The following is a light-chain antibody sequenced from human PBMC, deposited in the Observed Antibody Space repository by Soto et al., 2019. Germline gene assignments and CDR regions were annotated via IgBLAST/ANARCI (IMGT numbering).Light chain of an antibody. CDR3: AAWDDSLNGSV. V-gene: IGLV1-44*01. Sequence: QSVLTQPPSASGTPGQRVTISCSGSSSNIGSNTVNWYQQLPGTAPKLLIYSNNQRPSGVPDRFSGSKSGTSASLAISGLQSEDEDDYYCAAWDDSLNGSVFGTGTKLTVL. CDR1: SSNIGSNT. J-gene: IGLJ1*01. CDR2: SNN.